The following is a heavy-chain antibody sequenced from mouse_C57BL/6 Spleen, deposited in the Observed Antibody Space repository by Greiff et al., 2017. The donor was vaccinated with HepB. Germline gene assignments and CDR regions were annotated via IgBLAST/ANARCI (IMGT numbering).Heavy chain of an antibody. CDR3: TWYYGSDFAY. V-gene: IGHV6-3*01. CDR1: GFTFSNYW. CDR2: IRLKSDNYAT. J-gene: IGHJ3*01. D-gene: IGHD1-1*01. Sequence: EVKLEESGGGLVQPGGSMKLSCVASGFTFSNYWMNWVRQSPEKGLEWVAQIRLKSDNYATHYAESVKGRFTISRDDSKSSVYLQMNNLRAEDTGIYYGTWYYGSDFAYWGQGTLVTVSA.